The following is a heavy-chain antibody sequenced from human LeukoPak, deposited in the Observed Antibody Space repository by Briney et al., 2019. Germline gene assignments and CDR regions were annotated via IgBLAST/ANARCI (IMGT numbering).Heavy chain of an antibody. D-gene: IGHD2-15*01. CDR1: GFTFSNFA. CDR3: ARDGYLGSQTLGGSYYYGMDV. J-gene: IGHJ6*02. CDR2: MSFDGNNK. V-gene: IGHV3-30*04. Sequence: LPGGSLRLSCAASGFTFSNFAMHWVRQAPGKGLEWVAIMSFDGNNKYYADSVKGRFTISRDNSKNTLSLQMNSLRAEDTAVYYCARDGYLGSQTLGGSYYYGMDVWGQGTTVTVSS.